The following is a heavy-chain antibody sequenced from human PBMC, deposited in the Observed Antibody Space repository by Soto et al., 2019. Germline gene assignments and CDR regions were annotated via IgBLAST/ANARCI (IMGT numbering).Heavy chain of an antibody. CDR1: GYTFTSYA. D-gene: IGHD2-2*01. CDR3: ARPFQPMDCSSTSCYPLYAFDI. CDR2: INAGNGNT. V-gene: IGHV1-3*01. J-gene: IGHJ3*02. Sequence: QVQLVQSGAEVKKPGASVKVSCKASGYTFTSYAMHWVRQAPGQRLEWMGWINAGNGNTKYSQKFQGRVTITRDTTASTAYMELSSLRSENTVVYYCARPFQPMDCSSTSCYPLYAFDIWGQGTMVTVSS.